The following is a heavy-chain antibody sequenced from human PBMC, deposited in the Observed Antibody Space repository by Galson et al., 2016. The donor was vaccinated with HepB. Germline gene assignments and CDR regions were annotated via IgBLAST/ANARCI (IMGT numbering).Heavy chain of an antibody. CDR3: SREMTGSCFD. Sequence: SLRLSCAASGFTFNAHWMNWVRQAPGKGLEWVANIRGDGIVSYYAESVRGRFTISRDNAKNSLYLQMNGLRADETAVYYCSREMTGSCFDWGQGTLVTVSS. CDR1: GFTFNAHW. D-gene: IGHD3-10*01. CDR2: IRGDGIVS. V-gene: IGHV3-7*01. J-gene: IGHJ4*02.